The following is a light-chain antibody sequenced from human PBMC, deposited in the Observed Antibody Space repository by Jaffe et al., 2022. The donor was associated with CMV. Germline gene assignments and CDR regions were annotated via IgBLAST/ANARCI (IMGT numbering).Light chain of an antibody. V-gene: IGLV2-14*03. CDR1: INDVGAYNY. CDR2: DVR. CDR3: SSFTGNNTWV. Sequence: QSALSQPASVSGSPGQSIAISCTGTINDVGAYNYVSWYQQHPGKAPRVVIYDVRYRPSGISNRFSASKSGNTAFLTISGLQPEDEADYFCSSFTGNNTWVFGGGTKVSV. J-gene: IGLJ3*02.